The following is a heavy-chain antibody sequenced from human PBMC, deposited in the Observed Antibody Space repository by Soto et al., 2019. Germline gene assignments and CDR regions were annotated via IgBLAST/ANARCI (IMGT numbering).Heavy chain of an antibody. CDR1: GGSVSSGVFS. CDR3: ARGHYYYEMDV. V-gene: IGHV4-30-2*01. J-gene: IGHJ6*02. Sequence: SETLSLTCAVSGGSVSSGVFSWNWIRQPPGQGLEWIGYISHGGSPHYTPSLRSRVSISVDRSTNVISLNLTSMTPADTAVYFCARGHYYYEMDVWGQGTTVTVS. CDR2: ISHGGSP.